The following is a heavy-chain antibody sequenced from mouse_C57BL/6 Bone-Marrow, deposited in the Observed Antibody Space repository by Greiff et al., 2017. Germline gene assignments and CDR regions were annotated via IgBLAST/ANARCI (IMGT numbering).Heavy chain of an antibody. V-gene: IGHV1-7*01. D-gene: IGHD1-1*01. CDR3: ARIPFGYRSREDY. Sequence: QVQLQQSGAELAKPGASVKLSCKASGYTFTSYWMHWVKQRPGQGLEWIGYINPSSGYTKYNQKFKDKATLTADKSSSTAYMQLCSLTYEDSAVYYCARIPFGYRSREDYWGQGTTLTVSS. CDR1: GYTFTSYW. J-gene: IGHJ2*01. CDR2: INPSSGYT.